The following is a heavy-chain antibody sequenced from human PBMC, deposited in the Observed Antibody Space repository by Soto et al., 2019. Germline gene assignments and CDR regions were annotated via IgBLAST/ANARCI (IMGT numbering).Heavy chain of an antibody. J-gene: IGHJ6*03. V-gene: IGHV3-23*01. CDR2: ISGSGGST. CDR1: GFTFSSYA. Sequence: GGSLRLSCAASGFTFSSYAMNWVRQAPGKGLEWVSGISGSGGSTYYADSVKGRFTISRDNSKNTLYLQMNSLRAEDTAVYYCAKDERYCSGGSCYPRLYYMDVWGKGTTVTVSS. CDR3: AKDERYCSGGSCYPRLYYMDV. D-gene: IGHD2-15*01.